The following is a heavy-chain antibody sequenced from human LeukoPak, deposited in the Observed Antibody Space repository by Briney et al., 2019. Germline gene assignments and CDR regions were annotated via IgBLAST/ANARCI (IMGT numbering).Heavy chain of an antibody. CDR3: AGVGPNRAAAGTSFY. D-gene: IGHD6-13*01. CDR1: GYIFTSYD. CDR2: MNPNSGNT. Sequence: ASVKVSCKASGYIFTSYDINWVRQATGQGLEWMGWMNPNSGNTGYAQKFQGRVTMTRNTSISTAYMELSSLRSEDTAVYYCAGVGPNRAAAGTSFYWGQGTLVTVSS. J-gene: IGHJ4*02. V-gene: IGHV1-8*01.